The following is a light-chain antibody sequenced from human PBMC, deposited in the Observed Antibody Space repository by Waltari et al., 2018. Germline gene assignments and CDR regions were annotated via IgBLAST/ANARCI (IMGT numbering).Light chain of an antibody. CDR3: QQFINYPLT. CDR2: DAS. V-gene: IGKV1D-13*01. CDR1: QDIASA. Sequence: AIQLTQSPSSLSASVGHRITITCRASQDIASALAWYVQKPGKAPQLLIYDASTLASGVPSRCSGSGSGTDFTLSISGLQPEDFATYYCQQFINYPLTFGPGTTVDIK. J-gene: IGKJ3*01.